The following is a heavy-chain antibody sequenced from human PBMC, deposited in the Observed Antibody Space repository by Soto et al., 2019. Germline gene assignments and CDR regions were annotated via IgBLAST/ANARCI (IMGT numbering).Heavy chain of an antibody. D-gene: IGHD3-16*01. CDR1: GFTFSSYG. J-gene: IGHJ5*02. Sequence: AGGSLRLSCAASGFTFSSYGMHWVRQAPGKGLEWVAVIWYDGSNKYYADSVKGRFTISRDNSKNTLYLQMNSLRAEDTAVYYCARQLTVGPLGAFDPWGQGTLVTVSS. V-gene: IGHV3-33*01. CDR2: IWYDGSNK. CDR3: ARQLTVGPLGAFDP.